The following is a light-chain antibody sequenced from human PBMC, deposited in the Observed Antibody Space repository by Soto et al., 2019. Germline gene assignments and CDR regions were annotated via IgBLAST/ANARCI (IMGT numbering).Light chain of an antibody. CDR2: TSG. V-gene: IGKV1-39*01. CDR1: QRITTY. CDR3: QQTYSTPYT. J-gene: IGKJ2*01. Sequence: IHMTQSPSSLSASVGDRITVTCRASQRITTYVNWYQQKPGEAPKLLISTSGTLQRGVPSRFSGSGSGTDFTLTISGLQPADFATYFCQQTYSTPYTFGQGTRLEIK.